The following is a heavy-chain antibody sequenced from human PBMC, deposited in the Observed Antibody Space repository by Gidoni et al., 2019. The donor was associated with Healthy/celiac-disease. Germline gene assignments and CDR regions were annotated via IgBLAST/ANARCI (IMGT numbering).Heavy chain of an antibody. Sequence: EVQLVESGGGLVQPGGSLRLSCAASGFPFSSYWMSWVRQAPGKGLEWVANIKQDGSEKYYVDSVKGRFTISRDNAKNSLYLQMNSLRAEDTAVYYCARVPWGGIDYWGQGTLVTVSS. D-gene: IGHD3-16*01. V-gene: IGHV3-7*01. J-gene: IGHJ4*02. CDR3: ARVPWGGIDY. CDR1: GFPFSSYW. CDR2: IKQDGSEK.